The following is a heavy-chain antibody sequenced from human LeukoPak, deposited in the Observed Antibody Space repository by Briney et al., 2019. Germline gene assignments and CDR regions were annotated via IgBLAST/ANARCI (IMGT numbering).Heavy chain of an antibody. CDR2: INLNNGGT. CDR1: GYTFTGHY. CDR3: ARAMYGPAGGDY. Sequence: GASVKVSCKASGYTFTGHYMHWVRQAPGQGLEWMGWINLNNGGTTYAQKFQGRVTMSRDTSISTAYMELSGLRSDDTAVYYCARAMYGPAGGDYWGQGTLVTVSS. J-gene: IGHJ4*02. D-gene: IGHD3-10*01. V-gene: IGHV1-2*02.